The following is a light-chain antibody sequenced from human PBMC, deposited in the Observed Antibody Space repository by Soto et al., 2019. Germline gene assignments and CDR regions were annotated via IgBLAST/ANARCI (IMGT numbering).Light chain of an antibody. Sequence: EIVLTQSPGTLSLSPGERATLSCRASQSLSSSYLAWYQQKPGQAPRLLIYGASSRATGIPDRVSGSGSGTDFTLIITFLEAEVFAVYYCQEYVSSWMFCQGTKVEIK. V-gene: IGKV3-20*01. J-gene: IGKJ1*01. CDR3: QEYVSSWM. CDR1: QSLSSSY. CDR2: GAS.